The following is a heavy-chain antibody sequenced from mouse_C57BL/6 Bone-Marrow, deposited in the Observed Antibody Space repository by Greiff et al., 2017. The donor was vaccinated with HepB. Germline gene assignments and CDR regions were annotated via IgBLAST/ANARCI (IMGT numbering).Heavy chain of an antibody. V-gene: IGHV1-15*01. D-gene: IGHD4-1*01. CDR1: GYTFTDYE. J-gene: IGHJ3*01. CDR2: IDPETGGT. Sequence: QVQLQQSGAELVRPGASVTLSCKASGYTFTDYEMHWVKQTPVHGLEWIGAIDPETGGTAYNQKFKGKAILTADKSSSKAYMELRSLTSEDSAVYYCTRRGTGTSPWFAYWGQGTLVTVSA. CDR3: TRRGTGTSPWFAY.